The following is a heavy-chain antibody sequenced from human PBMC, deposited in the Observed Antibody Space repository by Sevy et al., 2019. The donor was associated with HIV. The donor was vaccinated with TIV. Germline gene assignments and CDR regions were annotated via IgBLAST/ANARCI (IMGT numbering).Heavy chain of an antibody. J-gene: IGHJ6*02. CDR1: GFSFNTFS. CDR2: ISSSSNYI. CDR3: VRDQKGQYSAYDGARYYGMDV. D-gene: IGHD5-12*01. Sequence: GGSLRLSCAASGFSFNTFSMNWVRQRPEKGLEWVSSISSSSNYIFYADSVKGRFTISRDNAKDSLYLQMNSLRAEDTAVYYCVRDQKGQYSAYDGARYYGMDVRGPGTTVTVSS. V-gene: IGHV3-21*01.